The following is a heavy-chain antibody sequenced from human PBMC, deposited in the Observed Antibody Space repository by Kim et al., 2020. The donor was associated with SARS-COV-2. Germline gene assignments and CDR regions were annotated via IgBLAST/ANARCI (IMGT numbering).Heavy chain of an antibody. Sequence: GGSLRLSCAASGFTFSSYAMHWVRQAPGKGLEWVAVISYDGSNKYYADSVKGRFTISRDNSKNTLYLQMNSLRAEDTAVYYCATLWADLLYNWNDEGYGMDVWGQGTTVTVSS. CDR2: ISYDGSNK. CDR1: GFTFSSYA. V-gene: IGHV3-30-3*01. J-gene: IGHJ6*02. D-gene: IGHD1-20*01. CDR3: ATLWADLLYNWNDEGYGMDV.